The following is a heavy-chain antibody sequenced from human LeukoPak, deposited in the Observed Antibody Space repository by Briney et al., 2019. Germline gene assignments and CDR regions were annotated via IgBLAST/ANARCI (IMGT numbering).Heavy chain of an antibody. CDR2: IYYSGST. CDR3: ARLGYCSGGSCLDAFDI. V-gene: IGHV4-39*01. Sequence: SETLSLTCTVSGGSISSSSYYWGWIRQPPGKGLEWIGSIYYSGSTYYNPSLKSRVTISVDTYKNQFSLKLSSVTAADTAVYYCARLGYCSGGSCLDAFDIWGQGTMVTVSS. CDR1: GGSISSSSYY. J-gene: IGHJ3*02. D-gene: IGHD2-15*01.